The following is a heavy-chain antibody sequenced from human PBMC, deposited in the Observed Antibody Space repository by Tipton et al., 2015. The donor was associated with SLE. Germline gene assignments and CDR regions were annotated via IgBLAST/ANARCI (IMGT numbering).Heavy chain of an antibody. CDR1: GGSISSSSYY. CDR2: IYYSGST. Sequence: TLSLTCTVSGGSISSSSYYWGWIRQPPGKGLEWIGSIYYSGSTYYNPSLNSRVTISVDTSKNQFSLKLSSVTAADTAVYYCARDPVAGNYGMDVWGQGTSVPVSS. J-gene: IGHJ6*02. V-gene: IGHV4-39*07. CDR3: ARDPVAGNYGMDV. D-gene: IGHD6-19*01.